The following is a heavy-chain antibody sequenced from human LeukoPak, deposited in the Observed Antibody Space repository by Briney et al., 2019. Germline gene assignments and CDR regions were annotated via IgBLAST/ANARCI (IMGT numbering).Heavy chain of an antibody. D-gene: IGHD1-20*01. CDR3: AKGYSWNPGNYFDY. CDR1: GFTFSSYG. V-gene: IGHV3-33*08. CDR2: IWYGGSNK. Sequence: GRSLRLSCAASGFTFSSYGMHWVRQAPGKGLEWVAVIWYGGSNKYYADSVKGRFTISRDNSKNTLYLQMNSLRAEDTAVYYCAKGYSWNPGNYFDYWGQGTLVTVSS. J-gene: IGHJ4*02.